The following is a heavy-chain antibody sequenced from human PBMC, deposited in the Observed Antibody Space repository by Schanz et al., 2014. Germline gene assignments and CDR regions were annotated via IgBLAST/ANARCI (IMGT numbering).Heavy chain of an antibody. CDR2: IRFDASAK. D-gene: IGHD6-19*01. CDR3: VGIHVAVAEAFY. CDR1: FFRVLFSF. V-gene: IGHV3-30*02. Sequence: QVQLVESGGGEEKRGRPLRLSFSSSFFRVLFSFMHWVRQAPGKGLEWVAYIRFDASAKYYGDSVEGRFTISRDNAKNTLYLQMNSLRPEDTALYYCVGIHVAVAEAFYWGQGALVIVS. J-gene: IGHJ4*02.